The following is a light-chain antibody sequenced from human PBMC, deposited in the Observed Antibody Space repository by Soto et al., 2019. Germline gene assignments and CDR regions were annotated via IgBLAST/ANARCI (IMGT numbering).Light chain of an antibody. CDR3: QSYDSSLSGSGV. V-gene: IGLV1-40*01. J-gene: IGLJ1*01. CDR1: SSNIGAGYD. CDR2: GNS. Sequence: QSVLTQPPSVSGAPGQRVTISCTGSSSNIGAGYDVHWYQQLPGTAPKLLIYGNSNRPSGVPDRFSGSKSGTSASLAITGLQAEYEADYYCQSYDSSLSGSGVFGTGTKVTV.